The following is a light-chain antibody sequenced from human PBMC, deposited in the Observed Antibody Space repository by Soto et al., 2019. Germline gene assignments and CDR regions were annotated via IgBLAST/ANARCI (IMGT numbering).Light chain of an antibody. CDR1: SSDVGGYNY. V-gene: IGLV2-8*01. CDR2: EVT. Sequence: QSALTQPPSASGSRGQSVTISCTGTSSDVGGYNYVSWYRQQPGRAPELMIYEVTKRPSGVPDRFSGSKSGNTASLTVSGLQAEDEADCYCSSYEVSNVVLFGGGTKLTVL. CDR3: SSYEVSNVVL. J-gene: IGLJ2*01.